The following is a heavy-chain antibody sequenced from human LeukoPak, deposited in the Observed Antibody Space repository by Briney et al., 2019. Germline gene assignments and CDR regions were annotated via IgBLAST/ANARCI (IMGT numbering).Heavy chain of an antibody. J-gene: IGHJ4*02. CDR3: ARAVGGAAAELFDY. D-gene: IGHD6-13*01. CDR1: GVSFSGYY. Sequence: PSETLSLTCAVYGVSFSGYYWSWIRQPPGEGLEWIGEINHSGSTNYNPSLKSRVTISVDTSKNQFSLELSSVTAADTAVYYCARAVGGAAAELFDYWGQGTLVTVSS. V-gene: IGHV4-34*01. CDR2: INHSGST.